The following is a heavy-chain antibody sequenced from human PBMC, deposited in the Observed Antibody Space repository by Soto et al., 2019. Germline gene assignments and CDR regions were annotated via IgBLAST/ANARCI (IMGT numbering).Heavy chain of an antibody. CDR2: IGAAGDT. V-gene: IGHV3-13*01. D-gene: IGHD6-19*01. CDR1: GFPFSTYD. Sequence: EVLLVESGGGLVQPGGSLRLSCAASGFPFSTYDMHWVRQSPGKGLEWISAIGAAGDTYYSDSMKGRFTISRDNAKSSLYLQMNSLSAGDSAVYSCSRGPVAGPSYYDMDMWGKGTTVIVSS. CDR3: SRGPVAGPSYYDMDM. J-gene: IGHJ6*03.